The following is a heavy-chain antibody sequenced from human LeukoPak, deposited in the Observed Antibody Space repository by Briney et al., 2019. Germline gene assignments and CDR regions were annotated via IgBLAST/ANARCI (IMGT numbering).Heavy chain of an antibody. Sequence: GGSPRLSCAASGFTISSNAVTWVRQAPGKGLEWVSVTFENGGDTYYADSVRGRFTISRDNSKNTLYLQMNSLRAEDTAVYYCAKEGRREFDFDCWGQGTLVTVSS. D-gene: IGHD3-10*01. CDR3: AKEGRREFDFDC. V-gene: IGHV3-23*01. CDR2: TFENGGDT. CDR1: GFTISSNA. J-gene: IGHJ4*02.